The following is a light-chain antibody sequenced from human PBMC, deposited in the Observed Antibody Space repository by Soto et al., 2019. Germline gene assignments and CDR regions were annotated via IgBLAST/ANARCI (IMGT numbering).Light chain of an antibody. CDR2: GAS. Sequence: EVVLTQSPATLSVSPGERATLSCRASQSVSSNLAWYQQRPGQAPRLLIYGASSRATGIPDRFSGSGSGTDFTLTISRLEPGDFAVYYCQVYGSSPKTFGQGTKVDI. V-gene: IGKV3-20*01. J-gene: IGKJ1*01. CDR3: QVYGSSPKT. CDR1: QSVSSN.